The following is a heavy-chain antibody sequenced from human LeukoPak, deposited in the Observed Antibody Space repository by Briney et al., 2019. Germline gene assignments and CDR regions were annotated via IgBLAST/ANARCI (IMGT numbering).Heavy chain of an antibody. V-gene: IGHV4-59*01. CDR3: ARDYYDSSGHSGYSDY. J-gene: IGHJ4*02. Sequence: SETLSLTCTVSGGSISSYYWSWIRQPPGKGLEWIGYIYYSGSTNYNPSLKSRVTISVDTFKNQFSLKLSSVTAADTAVYYCARDYYDSSGHSGYSDYWGQGALVTVSS. CDR1: GGSISSYY. D-gene: IGHD3-22*01. CDR2: IYYSGST.